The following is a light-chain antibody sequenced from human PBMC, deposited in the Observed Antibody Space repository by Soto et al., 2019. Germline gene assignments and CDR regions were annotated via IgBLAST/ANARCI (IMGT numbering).Light chain of an antibody. CDR3: QQRTNWLT. CDR1: QSVTWY. CDR2: DAT. V-gene: IGKV3-11*01. J-gene: IGKJ4*01. Sequence: EIVLTQSPATLSLSPGERATLSCRASQSVTWYLAWYQQKPGQAPRLLIYDATNRATSIPARFSGSGSGTDFTLTISSLEPEDFAVYYCQQRTNWLTFGGGTRVEI.